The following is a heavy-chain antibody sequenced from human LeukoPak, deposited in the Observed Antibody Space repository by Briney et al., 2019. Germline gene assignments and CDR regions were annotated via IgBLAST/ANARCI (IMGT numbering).Heavy chain of an antibody. CDR3: ATAYYYDSRGYDPLDY. Sequence: ISGSGGFTYYAHSVKGRFTISRDTSKNTLYLQMNSLRAVDTAVYYCATAYYYDSRGYDPLDYWGQGTLVTVSS. V-gene: IGHV3-23*01. D-gene: IGHD3-22*01. J-gene: IGHJ4*02. CDR2: ISGSGGFT.